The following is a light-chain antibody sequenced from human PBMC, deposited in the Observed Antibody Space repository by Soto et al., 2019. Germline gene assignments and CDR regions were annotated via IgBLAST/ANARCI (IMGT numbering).Light chain of an antibody. J-gene: IGKJ1*01. CDR2: KAS. CDR3: QQFNSYWWT. CDR1: QGISSY. V-gene: IGKV1-8*01. Sequence: AIRMTQSPSSFSASTGDRVTITCRASQGISSYLAWYQQKPGKAPKLLIYKASTLESGVPARFSGSGSGTEFTLTISSMQPDDFGTYYCQQFNSYWWTFGQGTKLEIK.